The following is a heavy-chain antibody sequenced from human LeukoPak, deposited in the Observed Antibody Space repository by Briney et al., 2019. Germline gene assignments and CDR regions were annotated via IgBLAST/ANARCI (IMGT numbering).Heavy chain of an antibody. J-gene: IGHJ5*02. D-gene: IGHD6-13*01. CDR3: AYSSPFVGEHWFDP. CDR1: GYTFTSYD. CDR2: MNPNSGNT. V-gene: IGHV1-8*01. Sequence: ASVKVSCKASGYTFTSYDINWVRQATGQGLEWMGWMNPNSGNTGYAQKFQGRVTMTRNTSISTAYMELSSLRSEDTAVYYCAYSSPFVGEHWFDPWGQGTLVTVSS.